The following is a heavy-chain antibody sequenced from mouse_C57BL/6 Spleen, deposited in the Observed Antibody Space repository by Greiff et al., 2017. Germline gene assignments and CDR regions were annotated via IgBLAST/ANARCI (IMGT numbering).Heavy chain of an antibody. CDR2: IDPEDGDT. D-gene: IGHD2-2*01. V-gene: IGHV14-1*01. CDR1: GFNIKDYY. Sequence: VQLQQSGAELVRPGASVKLSCTASGFNIKDYYMHWVKQRPGQGLEWIGRIDPEDGDTEYAPKFQGKATMTADTSSNTAYLQLSSLTSEDTAVYYSTMGYGYPHYYAMDYTGQGTSVTVSS. J-gene: IGHJ4*01. CDR3: TMGYGYPHYYAMDY.